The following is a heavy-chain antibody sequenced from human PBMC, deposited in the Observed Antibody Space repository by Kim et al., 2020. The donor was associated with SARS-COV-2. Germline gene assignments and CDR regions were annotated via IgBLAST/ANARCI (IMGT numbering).Heavy chain of an antibody. CDR3: TREGDYYGMDV. CDR2: IRSKVNNYAT. CDR1: GFTFSGAG. V-gene: IGHV3-73*01. Sequence: GGSLRLSCITSGFTFSGAGMHWVRQASGKGLEWVGRIRSKVNNYATAYAASVKGRFTISRDNSKNMVYLQISGLKTEDTAVYYCTREGDYYGMDVWGQGTTVTVSS. J-gene: IGHJ6*02.